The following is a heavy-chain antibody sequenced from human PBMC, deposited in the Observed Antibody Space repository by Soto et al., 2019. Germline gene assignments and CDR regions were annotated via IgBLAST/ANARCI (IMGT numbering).Heavy chain of an antibody. CDR1: GGSISSYY. CDR2: IYYSGST. D-gene: IGHD2-2*02. Sequence: SETLSLTCTVSGGSISSYYWSWIRQPPGKGLEWIGYIYYSGSTNYNPSLKSRVTISVDTSKNQFSLKLSSVTAADTAVYYCARVVVVVPAAIEVIWFDPWGQGTLVTVSS. CDR3: ARVVVVVPAAIEVIWFDP. V-gene: IGHV4-59*01. J-gene: IGHJ5*02.